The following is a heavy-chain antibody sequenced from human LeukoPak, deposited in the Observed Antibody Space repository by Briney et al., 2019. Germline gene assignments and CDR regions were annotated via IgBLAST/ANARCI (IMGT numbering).Heavy chain of an antibody. D-gene: IGHD2-21*02. V-gene: IGHV4-59*01. CDR2: IYYSGST. J-gene: IGHJ4*02. CDR3: ARDVLAYCGGDCYSPDY. Sequence: SETLSLTCTVSGGSISFYYWSWIRQPPGKGLQWIGYIYYSGSTIYNPSLKSRVTISVDTSKNQFSLKLSSVTAADTAVYYCARDVLAYCGGDCYSPDYWGQGTLVTVSS. CDR1: GGSISFYY.